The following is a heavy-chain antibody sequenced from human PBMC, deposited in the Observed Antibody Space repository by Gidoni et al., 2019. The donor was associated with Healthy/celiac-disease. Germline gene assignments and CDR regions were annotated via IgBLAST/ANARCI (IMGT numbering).Heavy chain of an antibody. CDR1: AFTFSSYA. J-gene: IGHJ5*02. CDR3: AKSLGVWGSYRYH. D-gene: IGHD3-16*02. V-gene: IGHV3-23*01. Sequence: EVQLLASGGGLVQLGGSLSLSCAASAFTFSSYAMSWVRQAPGKGLEWVSAISGSGGSTYYADSVKGRFTISRDNSKNTLYLQMNRLRAEDTAVYYCAKSLGVWGSYRYHWGQGTLVTVSS. CDR2: ISGSGGST.